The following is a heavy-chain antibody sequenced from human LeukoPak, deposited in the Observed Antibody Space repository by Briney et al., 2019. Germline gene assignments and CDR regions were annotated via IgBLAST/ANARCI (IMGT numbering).Heavy chain of an antibody. CDR1: GYTFTGYY. Sequence: ASVKVSCKASGYTFTGYYMHWVRQAPGQGLEWMGWINPNSGGTNYAQKFQGRVTMTRDTSTSTVYMELSSLRSEDTAVYYCARDLGGPGGNDYWGQGTLVTVSS. D-gene: IGHD1-26*01. CDR3: ARDLGGPGGNDY. J-gene: IGHJ4*02. V-gene: IGHV1-2*02. CDR2: INPNSGGT.